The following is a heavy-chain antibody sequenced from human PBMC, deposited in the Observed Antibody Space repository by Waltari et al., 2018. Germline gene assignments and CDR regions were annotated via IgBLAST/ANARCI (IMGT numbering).Heavy chain of an antibody. CDR2: IWYDGSNK. CDR3: AKDSGASSSDYMDV. D-gene: IGHD6-6*01. J-gene: IGHJ6*03. V-gene: IGHV3-30*18. Sequence: QVQLVESGGGVVQPGRSLRLSCAASGFTFSSYGMHWVRQAPGKGLEWVAVIWYDGSNKYYADSVKGRFTISRDNSKNTLYLQMNSLRAEDTAMYYCAKDSGASSSDYMDVWGKGTTVTVSS. CDR1: GFTFSSYG.